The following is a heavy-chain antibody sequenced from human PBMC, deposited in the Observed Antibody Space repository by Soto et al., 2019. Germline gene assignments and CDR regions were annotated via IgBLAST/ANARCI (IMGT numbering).Heavy chain of an antibody. D-gene: IGHD6-6*01. J-gene: IGHJ4*02. Sequence: EVQMLESGGGLVQPGGSLRLSCAASGFTFSSYAMNWVRQAPGKGLEWVSGISGGGGSTHYADSVKGRFTIPIDNSKNTLYLQMNSLRAEDTAVDFCAKGFYRSSSGGFEYWGQGTLVTVSS. V-gene: IGHV3-23*01. CDR1: GFTFSSYA. CDR2: ISGGGGST. CDR3: AKGFYRSSSGGFEY.